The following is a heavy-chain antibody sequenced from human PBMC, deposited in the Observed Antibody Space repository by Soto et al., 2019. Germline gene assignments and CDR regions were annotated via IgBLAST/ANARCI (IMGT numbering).Heavy chain of an antibody. J-gene: IGHJ4*02. CDR3: ARGDYYDSSGCFDY. V-gene: IGHV4-39*01. CDR1: GGSISSSSYY. Sequence: SETLSLTCTVSGGSISSSSYYWGWIRQPPGKGLEWIGSIYYSGSTYYNPSLKSRVTISVDTSKNQFSLKLGSVTAADTAVYYCARGDYYDSSGCFDYWGQGTLVTVSS. D-gene: IGHD3-22*01. CDR2: IYYSGST.